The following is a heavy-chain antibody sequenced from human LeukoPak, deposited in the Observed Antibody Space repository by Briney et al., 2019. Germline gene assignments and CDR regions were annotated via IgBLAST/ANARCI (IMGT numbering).Heavy chain of an antibody. V-gene: IGHV1-2*02. D-gene: IGHD6-19*01. CDR2: INPNSGGT. Sequence: ASVKVSCKASGYTFTGYYMHWVRQAPGQGLEWMGWINPNSGGTNYVQKFQGRVTMTRDTSISTAYMELSRLRSDDTAVYYCARDEAVAGTEVGFPWGQGTLVTVSS. CDR1: GYTFTGYY. J-gene: IGHJ5*02. CDR3: ARDEAVAGTEVGFP.